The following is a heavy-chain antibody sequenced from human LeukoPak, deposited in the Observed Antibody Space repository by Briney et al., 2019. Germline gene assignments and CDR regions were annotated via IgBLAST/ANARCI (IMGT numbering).Heavy chain of an antibody. Sequence: GGSLRLSCAASGFTFSRYNMNWVRQAPGKGLEWVSSITIGSNYIYYADSVKGRFTISRDNAKKSLYLQMNSLRAEDTAVYYCARDRVYEAVAGSEYYYYYMDVWGKGTTVTVSS. CDR2: ITIGSNYI. D-gene: IGHD6-19*01. J-gene: IGHJ6*03. V-gene: IGHV3-21*01. CDR1: GFTFSRYN. CDR3: ARDRVYEAVAGSEYYYYYMDV.